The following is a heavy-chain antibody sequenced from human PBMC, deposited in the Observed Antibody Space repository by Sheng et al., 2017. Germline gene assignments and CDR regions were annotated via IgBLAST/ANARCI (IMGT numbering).Heavy chain of an antibody. CDR2: INHSGST. D-gene: IGHD5-18*01. V-gene: IGHV4-34*01. CDR1: GGSFSGYY. CDR3: ARGFSGYSYGYFDY. Sequence: QVQLQQWGAGLLKPSETLSLTCAVYGGSFSGYYWSWIRQPPGKGLEWIGEINHSGSTNYNPSLKSRVTISVDTSKNQFSLKLSSVTAADTAVYYCARGFSGYSYGYFDYWGQGTLVTVSS. J-gene: IGHJ4*02.